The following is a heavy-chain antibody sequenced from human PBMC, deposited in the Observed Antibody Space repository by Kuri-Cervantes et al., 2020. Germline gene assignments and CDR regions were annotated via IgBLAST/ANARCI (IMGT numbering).Heavy chain of an antibody. J-gene: IGHJ4*02. V-gene: IGHV3-48*01. CDR1: GFTFSSYS. D-gene: IGHD3-10*01. Sequence: GGSLRLSCAASGFTFSSYSMNWVRQAPGKGLEWVSYVSRSRGVMYYADSVKGRFTVSSDNAKNSVFLQMDSLTAEDTAVYYCARGEERAGDSDYWGQGTLVTVSS. CDR3: ARGEERAGDSDY. CDR2: VSRSRGVM.